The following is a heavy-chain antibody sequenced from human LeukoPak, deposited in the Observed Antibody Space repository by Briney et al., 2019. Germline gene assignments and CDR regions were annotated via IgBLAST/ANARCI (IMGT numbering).Heavy chain of an antibody. Sequence: SQTLSLTCTVSGGSISSGSYYWSWIRQPAGKGLEWIGRIHSGGTTNYNPSLMSRVTLSIDKSKKHISLRLTSVTAADTALYYCARDNGSGYTKGYEHYYSYLDVWGKGTTVTVSS. CDR2: IHSGGTT. CDR3: ARDNGSGYTKGYEHYYSYLDV. V-gene: IGHV4-61*02. J-gene: IGHJ6*03. D-gene: IGHD3-3*02. CDR1: GGSISSGSYY.